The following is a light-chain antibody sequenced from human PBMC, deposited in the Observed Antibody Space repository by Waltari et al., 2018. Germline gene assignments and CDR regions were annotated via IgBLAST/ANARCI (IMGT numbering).Light chain of an antibody. CDR1: QGINKG. V-gene: IGKV1-27*01. CDR3: QQDYSTPWT. CDR2: AAS. Sequence: DIQMTQSPSSLSASVGDRVTVTCRASQGINKGLSWYQQKPGKAPTLLIYAASSLQTGVSSRFSGSGSGTDFTLTISSLQPEDVATYYCQQDYSTPWTFGQGTKVEIK. J-gene: IGKJ1*01.